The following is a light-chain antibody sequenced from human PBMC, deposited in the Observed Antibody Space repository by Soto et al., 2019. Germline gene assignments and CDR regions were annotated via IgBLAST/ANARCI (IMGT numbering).Light chain of an antibody. J-gene: IGKJ4*02. CDR3: QQYGGSPPT. V-gene: IGKV3-20*01. CDR2: GAS. CDR1: QSVSSNY. Sequence: EIVLTQSPGTLSLSPGERATLSCRASQSVSSNYLAWYQQKPGQAPRLLIYGASSRATDIPNRFSGSGSGTDFTLTITSLEPEDFAVYFCQQYGGSPPTFGRGTKVEIK.